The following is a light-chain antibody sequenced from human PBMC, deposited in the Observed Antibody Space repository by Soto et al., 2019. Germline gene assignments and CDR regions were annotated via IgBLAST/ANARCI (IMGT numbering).Light chain of an antibody. CDR1: QTISSW. Sequence: DIQMTQSPSTLSGSVGDRVTITCRASQTISSWLAWYQQKPGKAPKLLIYKASTLKSGVPSRFSGSGSGTEFTFTISSMQTDDFPIYYCKHYHSYSEAFGQGTKVEIK. CDR2: KAS. CDR3: KHYHSYSEA. V-gene: IGKV1-5*03. J-gene: IGKJ1*01.